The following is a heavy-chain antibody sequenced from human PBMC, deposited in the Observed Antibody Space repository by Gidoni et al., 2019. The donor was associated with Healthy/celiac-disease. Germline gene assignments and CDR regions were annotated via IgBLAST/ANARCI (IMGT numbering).Heavy chain of an antibody. Sequence: QLQLQESGPGLVKPSETLSLTCTVSGGSISSSTYYWGWIRQPPGKGLQWIGSIFYSGSTYYNPSLKSRVTISVDTSNNQCSLKLSSVTAADTAVYYCARSYGGVFDYWGQGTLVTVSS. CDR2: IFYSGST. J-gene: IGHJ4*02. CDR3: ARSYGGVFDY. D-gene: IGHD3-10*01. CDR1: GGSISSSTYY. V-gene: IGHV4-39*01.